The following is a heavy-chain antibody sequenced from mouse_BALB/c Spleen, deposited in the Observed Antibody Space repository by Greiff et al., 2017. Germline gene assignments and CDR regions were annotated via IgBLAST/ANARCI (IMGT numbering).Heavy chain of an antibody. J-gene: IGHJ4*01. CDR1: GYTFTDYN. CDR3: ARGRHYYAMDY. V-gene: IGHV1S29*02. Sequence: EVQLQQSGPELVKPGASVKISCKASGYTFTDYNMHWVKQSHGKSLEWIGYIYPYNGGTGYNQKFKSKATLTVDKSSSTAYMELRSLTSEDSAVYYCARGRHYYAMDYWGQGTSVTVSS. CDR2: IYPYNGGT.